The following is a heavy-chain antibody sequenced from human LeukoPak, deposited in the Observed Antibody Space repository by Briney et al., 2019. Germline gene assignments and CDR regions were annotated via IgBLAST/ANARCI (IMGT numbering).Heavy chain of an antibody. CDR3: AGHDPGIAMAGTNYFDY. CDR1: GGSISSGTYY. D-gene: IGHD6-19*01. Sequence: PSETLSLTCTVSGGSISSGTYYWSWIRQPAGKGLEWIGRIYTTGGTVYNPSLSSRLTISIDTSKNQFSLKLSSVTAADTAMYYCAGHDPGIAMAGTNYFDYWGQGTLVTVSS. J-gene: IGHJ4*02. CDR2: IYTTGGT. V-gene: IGHV4-61*02.